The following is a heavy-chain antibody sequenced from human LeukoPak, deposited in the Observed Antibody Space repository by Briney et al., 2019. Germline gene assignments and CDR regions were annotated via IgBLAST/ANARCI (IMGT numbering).Heavy chain of an antibody. V-gene: IGHV1-46*01. CDR2: INPTGDST. D-gene: IGHD1-26*01. J-gene: IGHJ5*02. CDR1: GYIFTSYD. Sequence: ASVKVSCKASGYIFTSYDISWVRQATGQGLEWMGLINPTGDSTGYAQKFQGRVTMTRDMSTSTDFMELSSLRSEDTAVYYCARDNSVGDNAWWFDPWGQGTLVTVSS. CDR3: ARDNSVGDNAWWFDP.